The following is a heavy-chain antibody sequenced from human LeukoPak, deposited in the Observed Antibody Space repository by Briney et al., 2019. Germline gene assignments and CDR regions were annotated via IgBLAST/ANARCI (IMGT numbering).Heavy chain of an antibody. CDR1: GYTFTSYG. J-gene: IGHJ5*02. V-gene: IGHV1-18*01. Sequence: GASVKVSCKASGYTFTSYGISWVRQAPGQGLEWMGWIRIYDGSTNYAQKLQDRVTMTTDTSTTTAYMELRSLRSDDTAVYYCARGGYSYSYAWLDPWGQGTLVTVSS. CDR2: IRIYDGST. CDR3: ARGGYSYSYAWLDP. D-gene: IGHD5-18*01.